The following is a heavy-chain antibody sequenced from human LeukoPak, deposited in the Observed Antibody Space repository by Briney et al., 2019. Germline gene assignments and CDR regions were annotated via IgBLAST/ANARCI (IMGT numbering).Heavy chain of an antibody. D-gene: IGHD6-6*01. CDR3: ARGTSPYSSSGQFDY. Sequence: HGASVKVSCKASGYTFTGYYMHWVRQAPGQGLEWMGWISAYNGNTNYAQKLQGRVTMTTDTSTSTAYMELRSLRSDDTAVYYCARGTSPYSSSGQFDYWGQGTLVTVSS. CDR2: ISAYNGNT. CDR1: GYTFTGYY. J-gene: IGHJ4*02. V-gene: IGHV1-18*04.